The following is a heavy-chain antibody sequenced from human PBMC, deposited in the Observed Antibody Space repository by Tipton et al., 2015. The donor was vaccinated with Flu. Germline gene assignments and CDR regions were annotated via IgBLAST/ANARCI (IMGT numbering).Heavy chain of an antibody. CDR3: ARVLTAPLYYYYGMDV. J-gene: IGHJ6*02. Sequence: WVSGFSVSGRTTYFADSVKGRFTISRDNAKNTLYLQMNSLRAEDTAVYYCARVLTAPLYYYYGMDVWGQGTTVTVSS. D-gene: IGHD2-21*02. V-gene: IGHV3-23*01. CDR2: FSVSGRTT.